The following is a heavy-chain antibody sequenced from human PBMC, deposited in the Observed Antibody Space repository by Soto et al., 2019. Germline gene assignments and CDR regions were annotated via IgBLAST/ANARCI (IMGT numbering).Heavy chain of an antibody. Sequence: GSLRLSCAASGFSFSNYNMNWVRQAPGKGLEWVSSITSRNYAHYADSVKGRFTISRDNAKNLLYLQMNSLRAEDTALYYCARDNSRDGYNFGGWGRGT. J-gene: IGHJ1*01. CDR3: ARDNSRDGYNFGG. D-gene: IGHD1-20*01. CDR2: ITSRNYA. V-gene: IGHV3-21*06. CDR1: GFSFSNYN.